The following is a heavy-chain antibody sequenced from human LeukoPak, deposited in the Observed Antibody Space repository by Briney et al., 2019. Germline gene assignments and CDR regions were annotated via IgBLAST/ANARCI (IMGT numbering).Heavy chain of an antibody. V-gene: IGHV3-23*01. CDR1: GFTFSSYA. CDR2: ISDTGATT. D-gene: IGHD2-8*01. J-gene: IGHJ4*02. CDR3: AKDTSIGRYCANGVCSPFDY. Sequence: GGSLRLSCAGSGFTFSSYAMSWVRQAPGEGLEWVSAISDTGATTYDADSVKGRFTISRDNSRSTLYLQMNSLRAEDTALYYCAKDTSIGRYCANGVCSPFDYWGQGTLVTVSS.